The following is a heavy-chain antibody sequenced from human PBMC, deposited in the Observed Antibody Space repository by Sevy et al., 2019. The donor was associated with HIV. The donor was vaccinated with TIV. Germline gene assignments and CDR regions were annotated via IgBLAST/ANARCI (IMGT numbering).Heavy chain of an antibody. CDR2: ISDRSDTI. J-gene: IGHJ4*02. D-gene: IGHD2-15*01. V-gene: IGHV3-48*01. CDR3: ARVRDRYCSGGSCYYGYFFDY. CDR1: GFIFSNYY. Sequence: GGSLRLSCAASGFIFSNYYMTWVRQAPGKGLEWVSYISDRSDTISYADSVKGLFTFSRDNAKNALYLQMSSLRGEDTAVYYCARVRDRYCSGGSCYYGYFFDYWGQGTLVTVSS.